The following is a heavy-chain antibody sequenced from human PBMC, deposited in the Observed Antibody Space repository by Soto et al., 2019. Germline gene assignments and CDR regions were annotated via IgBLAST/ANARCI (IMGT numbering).Heavy chain of an antibody. J-gene: IGHJ3*01. CDR2: IYSGGTT. D-gene: IGHD4-17*01. CDR3: AGDSTDGDFVDAFDV. Sequence: QLVESGGGLVQPGGSLRLSCAASGFSVSINYVNWVRQAPGKGLEWVSVIYSGGTTHYADSVKGRFTISRDTSKKPLYLQMNSLGVEDTAVYYCAGDSTDGDFVDAFDVWGQGTMVTVSS. V-gene: IGHV3-66*01. CDR1: GFSVSINY.